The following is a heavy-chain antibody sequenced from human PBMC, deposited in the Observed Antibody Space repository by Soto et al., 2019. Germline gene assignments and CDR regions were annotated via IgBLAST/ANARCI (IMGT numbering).Heavy chain of an antibody. CDR3: AIEWELGTPNP. V-gene: IGHV3-30-3*02. CDR2: ISYDGSNK. J-gene: IGHJ5*02. CDR1: GSTFSSYD. D-gene: IGHD1-26*01. Sequence: GCLTLSCPASGSTFSSYDMHRVRQAPGKGLAWVAVISYDGSNKYYADSVKVRFTISRDNCKNTQYLQMNSLRAEDTAVYYCAIEWELGTPNPWSQGTQVTVSS.